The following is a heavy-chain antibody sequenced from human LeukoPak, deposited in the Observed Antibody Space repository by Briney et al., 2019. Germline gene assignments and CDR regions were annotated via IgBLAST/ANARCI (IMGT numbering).Heavy chain of an antibody. CDR3: AGGGMPHYYGLDV. CDR1: GGSINNYY. CDR2: IYYSGST. V-gene: IGHV4-59*01. Sequence: SETLSLTCTVSGGSINNYYRSWIRQPPGKGPEWIGYIYYSGSTNYNPSLKSRVTISVDTSKNQFSLKLSSVTAADTAVYYCAGGGMPHYYGLDVWGQGTTVTVSS. D-gene: IGHD1-26*01. J-gene: IGHJ6*02.